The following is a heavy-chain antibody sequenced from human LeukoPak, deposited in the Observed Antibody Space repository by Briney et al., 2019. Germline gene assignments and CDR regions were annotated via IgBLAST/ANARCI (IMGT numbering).Heavy chain of an antibody. J-gene: IGHJ4*02. V-gene: IGHV4-59*01. D-gene: IGHD1-26*01. CDR2: IYYSGST. Sequence: SETLPLTSTVSGGSISGYYWSWIRQPPGKGLEWIGYIYYSGSTKYNPSLKSRVTISIDTSNNQFSLKLSSVTAADTAVYYCARGVESGSYVGGYYFDYWGQGALVTVSS. CDR1: GGSISGYY. CDR3: ARGVESGSYVGGYYFDY.